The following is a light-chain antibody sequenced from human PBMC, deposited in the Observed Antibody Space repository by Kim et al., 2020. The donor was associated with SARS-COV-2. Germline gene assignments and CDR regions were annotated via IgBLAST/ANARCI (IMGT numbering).Light chain of an antibody. CDR2: DVS. CDR3: QQYGTSPWT. V-gene: IGKV3-20*01. Sequence: PGERATLSCRASQSVRGTYLGWYQQRPGQVPRLLIYDVSKRVTGIPDRFSGSGSGTDFTLTISRLEPEDFAVYYCQQYGTSPWTFGQGTKVDIK. J-gene: IGKJ1*01. CDR1: QSVRGTY.